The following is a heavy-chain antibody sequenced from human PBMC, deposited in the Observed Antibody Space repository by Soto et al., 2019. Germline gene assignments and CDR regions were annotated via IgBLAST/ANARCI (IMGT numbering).Heavy chain of an antibody. CDR2: IYDSGST. D-gene: IGHD3-16*01. V-gene: IGHV4-31*03. CDR3: AGDVLPIRGSYYYGMDV. J-gene: IGHJ6*02. Sequence: SETLSLTCTVSGGSISSGGYYWSWIRQHPGKGLEWIGYIYDSGSTYYNPSLKSRVTISVDTSKNQFSRKLSSVTAADTAVYYCAGDVLPIRGSYYYGMDVWGQGTSVTVSS. CDR1: GGSISSGGYY.